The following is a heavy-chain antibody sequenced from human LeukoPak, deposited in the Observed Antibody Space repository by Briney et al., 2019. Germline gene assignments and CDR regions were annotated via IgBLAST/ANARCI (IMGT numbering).Heavy chain of an antibody. CDR2: IVPILGIA. D-gene: IGHD5-18*01. CDR1: LGTLNHYA. V-gene: IGHV1-69*04. CDR3: ARDQGDNSYGYYAIWYAFDV. J-gene: IGHJ3*01. Sequence: SVKVSYKASLGTLNHYAISWVRQDPGQGLEWMGRIVPILGIANYAQEFQGRLIITADKATSSAYMELSSLRSEDTAVYYCARDQGDNSYGYYAIWYAFDVWGQGTMVTVSS.